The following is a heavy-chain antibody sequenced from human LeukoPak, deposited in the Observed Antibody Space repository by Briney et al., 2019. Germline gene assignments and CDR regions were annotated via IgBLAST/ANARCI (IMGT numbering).Heavy chain of an antibody. J-gene: IGHJ6*03. CDR1: GGSISSSSYY. CDR2: IYYSGST. D-gene: IGHD2-15*01. V-gene: IGHV4-39*01. CDR3: ARHYFSRGGQKWNRYYYYMDV. Sequence: SETLSLTCTVSGGSISSSSYYWGWIRQPPGKGLEWIGSIYYSGSTYYNPSLKSRVTISVDTSKNQFSLKLSSVTAADTAVYYCARHYFSRGGQKWNRYYYYMDVWGKGTTVTISS.